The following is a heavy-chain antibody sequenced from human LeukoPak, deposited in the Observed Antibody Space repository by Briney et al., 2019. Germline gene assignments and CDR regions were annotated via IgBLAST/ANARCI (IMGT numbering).Heavy chain of an antibody. D-gene: IGHD3-22*01. CDR3: AIMHPYYDGSGYWVQ. J-gene: IGHJ4*02. Sequence: GGSLRLSCAASGFTFGSYAMSWVRQAPGKGLEWVSGISTSGGSSSYADSVKGRFTISRDNPRNTLYMEMNSLRVEDTALYYCAIMHPYYDGSGYWVQWGQGTLVTVSS. CDR1: GFTFGSYA. V-gene: IGHV3-23*01. CDR2: ISTSGGSS.